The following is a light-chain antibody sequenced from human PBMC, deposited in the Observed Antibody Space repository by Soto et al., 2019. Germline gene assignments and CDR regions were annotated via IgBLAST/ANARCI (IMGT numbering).Light chain of an antibody. CDR3: QQSSRRWT. V-gene: IGKV1-39*01. J-gene: IGKJ1*01. CDR2: AAS. Sequence: DIQMTQSPSSLSASVGERVIISCRASQNIGTYVNWYQQTAGKAPRLLIYAASRLQPGVPSRFSGSGSGTDFTLTITSLQPEDFASYYCQQSSRRWTFGQGTEVHI. CDR1: QNIGTY.